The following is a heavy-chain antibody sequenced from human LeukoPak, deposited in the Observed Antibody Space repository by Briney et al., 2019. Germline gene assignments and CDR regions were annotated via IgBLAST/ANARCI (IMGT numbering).Heavy chain of an antibody. J-gene: IGHJ3*01. CDR2: TYYRSKWYN. CDR1: GDNVSTNSAA. D-gene: IGHD3-10*01. Sequence: SQTLSLTCAISGDNVSTNSAAWNWIRQSPSRGLEWLGRTYYRSKWYNDYAVSVKSRITITPDTSKNQFSLHLNSVTPEDTAVYYCARAQTLFDAFDFWGPGTMVTVSS. CDR3: ARAQTLFDAFDF. V-gene: IGHV6-1*01.